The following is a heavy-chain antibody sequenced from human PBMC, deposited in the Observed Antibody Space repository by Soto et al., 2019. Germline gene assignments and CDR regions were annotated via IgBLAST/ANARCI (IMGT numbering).Heavy chain of an antibody. CDR3: ARLDIKVRGVFDY. V-gene: IGHV1-69*12. Sequence: QVQLVQSGAEVKKPGSSVKVSCKASGGTLSSYAISWVRQARGQGLEWMGGIIPIFGTANYAQKFQGRVTISADESTSTAYMELISLRSEDTAVYYCARLDIKVRGVFDYWGQGTLVTVSS. D-gene: IGHD3-10*01. CDR1: GGTLSSYA. J-gene: IGHJ4*02. CDR2: IIPIFGTA.